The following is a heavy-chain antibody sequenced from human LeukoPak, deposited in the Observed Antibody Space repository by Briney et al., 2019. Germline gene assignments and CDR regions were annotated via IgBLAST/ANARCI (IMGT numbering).Heavy chain of an antibody. V-gene: IGHV3-23*01. CDR2: ISGSGDST. D-gene: IGHD3-9*01. Sequence: PGGSLRLSCAASGFTFSSYGMSWVRQAPGKGLEWVSAISGSGDSTYYADSVKGRFTISRDNSRNTLYLQMNSLRAEDTAVYYCAKDRDTYYDILTGQSLLSWGQGTPVTVSS. CDR1: GFTFSSYG. J-gene: IGHJ5*02. CDR3: AKDRDTYYDILTGQSLLS.